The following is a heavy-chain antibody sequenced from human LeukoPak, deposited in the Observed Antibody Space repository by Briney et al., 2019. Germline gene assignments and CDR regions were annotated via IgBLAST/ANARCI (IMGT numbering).Heavy chain of an antibody. CDR1: GGSISSDY. V-gene: IGHV4-4*07. CDR2: INHSGTS. Sequence: PSETLSLTCTVSGGSISSDYWSWIRQPAGKGMEWIGRINHSGTSNYNPSLKSRVTMSVDTSKNQFSLNLSSVTAADTAVYYCARGPPSSLRGGDFDYWGQGTLVTVSS. D-gene: IGHD2-21*01. J-gene: IGHJ4*02. CDR3: ARGPPSSLRGGDFDY.